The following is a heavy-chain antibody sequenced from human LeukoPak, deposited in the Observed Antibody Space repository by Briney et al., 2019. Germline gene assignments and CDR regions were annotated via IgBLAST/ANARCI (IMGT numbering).Heavy chain of an antibody. Sequence: GGSLRLSCAASGFTFDDYAMHWVRQAPGKGLEWVSLISWDGGSTYYADSVKGRFTISRDNSKNSLYLQMNSLRAEDTALYYCAKEDIVATITGAFDYWGQGTLVTVSS. J-gene: IGHJ4*02. V-gene: IGHV3-43D*03. CDR2: ISWDGGST. CDR1: GFTFDDYA. D-gene: IGHD5-12*01. CDR3: AKEDIVATITGAFDY.